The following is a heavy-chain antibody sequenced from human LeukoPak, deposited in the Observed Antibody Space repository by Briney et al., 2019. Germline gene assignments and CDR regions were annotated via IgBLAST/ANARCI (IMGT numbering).Heavy chain of an antibody. Sequence: PGGSLRLSCAASGFTFDDYAMHWVRQAPGQGLEWVSSIYWNSGIITYADSVRGRFTISRDNADNSLFLQMDSLRPEDTALYYCTKEETKHTFGNAFDYWGQGTLVTVSS. V-gene: IGHV3-9*01. D-gene: IGHD4-23*01. J-gene: IGHJ4*02. CDR2: IYWNSGII. CDR3: TKEETKHTFGNAFDY. CDR1: GFTFDDYA.